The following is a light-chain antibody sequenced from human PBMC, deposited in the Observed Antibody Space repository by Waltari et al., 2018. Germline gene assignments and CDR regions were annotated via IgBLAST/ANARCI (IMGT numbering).Light chain of an antibody. CDR3: QVWDSRSDHSV. CDR2: DDN. V-gene: IGLV3-21*03. CDR1: NLGSKS. J-gene: IGLJ1*01. Sequence: YVLTQPPSVSVAPGKTARITCGGYNLGSKSVHWYQQKPGQAPVFGFFDDNDRPSGISERLSGSNSGNTATLTISRVEAGDEADYYCQVWDSRSDHSVFGSGTTVTVL.